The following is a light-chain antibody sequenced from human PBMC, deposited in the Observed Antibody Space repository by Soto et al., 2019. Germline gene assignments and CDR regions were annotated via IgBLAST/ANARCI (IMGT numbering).Light chain of an antibody. CDR3: SSYTSSSTE. CDR1: SSDVGGYNY. J-gene: IGLJ2*01. CDR2: DVS. V-gene: IGLV2-14*01. Sequence: ALTQPASVSGSSGQAITISFTGTSSDVGGYNYVSWYQQHPGKAPKLMIYDVSNRPSGVSNRFSGSKSGNTASLTISGLQAEDEADYYCSSYTSSSTEFGGGTKVTVL.